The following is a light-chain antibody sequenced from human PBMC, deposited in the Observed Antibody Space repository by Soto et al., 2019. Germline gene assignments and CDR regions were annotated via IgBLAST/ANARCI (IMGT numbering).Light chain of an antibody. V-gene: IGLV2-14*01. CDR1: SSDVGGYNY. CDR3: SSYTSSSTYV. CDR2: DVS. Sequence: QSVLTQPASVSVSPGQSITISCTGTSSDVGGYNYVSWYQQHPGKAPKLMIYDVSNRTSGVSNRFSGSKSGNTASLTISGLQAEDEADYYCSSYTSSSTYVFGTGNKLTVL. J-gene: IGLJ1*01.